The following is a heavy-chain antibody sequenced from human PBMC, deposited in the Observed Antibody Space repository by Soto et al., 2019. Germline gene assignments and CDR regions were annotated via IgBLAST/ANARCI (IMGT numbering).Heavy chain of an antibody. J-gene: IGHJ4*02. CDR2: IYYSGST. CDR3: ASLLYYDSSGFYHSFDY. D-gene: IGHD3-22*01. V-gene: IGHV4-39*01. Sequence: SETLSLTCTVSGGSISSSSYYWAWIRQPPGKGLEWIGTIYYSGSTYYNPSLKSRVTISVDTSKSQFSLKLSSVTAADTAVYYCASLLYYDSSGFYHSFDYWGQGTLVTVSS. CDR1: GGSISSSSYY.